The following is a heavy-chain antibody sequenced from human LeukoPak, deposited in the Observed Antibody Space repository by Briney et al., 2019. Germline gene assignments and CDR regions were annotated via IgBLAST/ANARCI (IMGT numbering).Heavy chain of an antibody. CDR3: ARTTSMTASDYDY. D-gene: IGHD2-21*02. Sequence: ASVKVSCKASGYTFTNCHINWVRQASGQGLEWMTWINPDTGDKGYARKFQDRVTITTDTSISTAYMELSSLSSEDTAVYFCARTTSMTASDYDYWGQGTLVTVSS. CDR2: INPDTGDK. J-gene: IGHJ4*02. V-gene: IGHV1-8*03. CDR1: GYTFTNCH.